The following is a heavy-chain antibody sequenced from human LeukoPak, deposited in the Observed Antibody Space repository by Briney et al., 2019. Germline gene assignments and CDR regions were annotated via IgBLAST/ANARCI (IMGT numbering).Heavy chain of an antibody. CDR2: IHYSGST. CDR1: GGSITSYY. V-gene: IGHV4-59*01. J-gene: IGHJ3*02. Sequence: SETLSLTCSVSGGSITSYYWSWIRQSPGKGLEWIGYIHYSGSTNYNPSLKSRVTISGDTSKNQFSLKLSSVTAADSAVYYCARDKVVGTGDAFDIWGQGTMVTVSS. D-gene: IGHD6-19*01. CDR3: ARDKVVGTGDAFDI.